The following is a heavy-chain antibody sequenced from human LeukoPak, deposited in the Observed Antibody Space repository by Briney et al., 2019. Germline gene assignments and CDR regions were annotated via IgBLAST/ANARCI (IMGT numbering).Heavy chain of an antibody. V-gene: IGHV1-69*05. CDR1: GGTFSSYA. CDR3: ARSQLERHHPGY. D-gene: IGHD1-1*01. J-gene: IGHJ4*02. CDR2: IIPVFGTA. Sequence: SVKVSCKASGGTFSSYAISWVRQAPGQGLEWMGGIIPVFGTANYGHKFQGRVTITTDESTSTAYMELSSLRSEDTAVYYCARSQLERHHPGYWGQGTLVTVSS.